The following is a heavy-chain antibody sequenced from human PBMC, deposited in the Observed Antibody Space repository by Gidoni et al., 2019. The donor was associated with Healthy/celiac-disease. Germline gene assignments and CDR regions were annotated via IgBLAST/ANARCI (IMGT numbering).Heavy chain of an antibody. J-gene: IGHJ4*02. Sequence: QLQLQESGPGLVKPSETLSLTCPVSGGSIRSSSYYWGWIRQPPGKGLEWIGSIYYSGSTYYNPSLKSRVTISVDTSKNQFSLKLSSVTAADTAVYYCARLEYYDSSGYYYRFDYWGQGTLVTVSS. CDR2: IYYSGST. V-gene: IGHV4-39*01. D-gene: IGHD3-22*01. CDR1: GGSIRSSSYY. CDR3: ARLEYYDSSGYYYRFDY.